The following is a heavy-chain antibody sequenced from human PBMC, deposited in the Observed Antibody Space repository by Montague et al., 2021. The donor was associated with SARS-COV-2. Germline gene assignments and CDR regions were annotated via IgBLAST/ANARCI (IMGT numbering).Heavy chain of an antibody. CDR2: PYYRTKRYY. CDR1: GDSVVGHRAT. V-gene: IGHV6-1*01. Sequence: CAISGDSVVGHRATSDWHTHSPPTHLERLCRPYYRTKRYYDYAVSVKSRMTISPDTSKNQFSLQLSSVTPEDRAVYYCARDPRYSLSWSFDYWGQGTPVTVSS. J-gene: IGHJ4*02. D-gene: IGHD6-13*01. CDR3: ARDPRYSLSWSFDY.